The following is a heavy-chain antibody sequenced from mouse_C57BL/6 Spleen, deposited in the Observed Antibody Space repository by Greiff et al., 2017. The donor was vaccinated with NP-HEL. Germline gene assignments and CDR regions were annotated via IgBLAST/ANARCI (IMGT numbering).Heavy chain of an antibody. J-gene: IGHJ4*01. CDR2: IYPGSGNT. D-gene: IGHD2-5*01. V-gene: IGHV1-76*01. CDR1: GYTFTDYY. Sequence: VQLVESGAELVRPGASVKLSCKASGYTFTDYYINWVKQRPGQGLEWIARIYPGSGNTYYNEKFKGKATLTAEKSSSTAYMQLSSLTSEDSAVYFCARKAYYSNYPYAMDYWGQGTSVTVSS. CDR3: ARKAYYSNYPYAMDY.